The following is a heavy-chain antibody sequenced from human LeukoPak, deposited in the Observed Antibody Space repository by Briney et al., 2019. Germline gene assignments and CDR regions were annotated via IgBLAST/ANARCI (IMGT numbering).Heavy chain of an antibody. V-gene: IGHV4-4*07. J-gene: IGHJ4*02. CDR3: ASTLHYYDSSGYRY. D-gene: IGHD3-22*01. CDR1: GGSISTYY. CDR2: MYTSGTT. Sequence: SETLSLTCTVSGGSISTYYWSWIRQPAGKGLEWIGRMYTSGTTKYNPSLKSRVTMSVDTSNNQFSLKVSSVTAADTAVYYCASTLHYYDSSGYRYWGQGTLVTVSS.